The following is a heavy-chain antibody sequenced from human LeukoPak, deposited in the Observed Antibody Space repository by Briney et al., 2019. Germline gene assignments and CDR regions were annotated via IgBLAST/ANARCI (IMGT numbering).Heavy chain of an antibody. D-gene: IGHD2/OR15-2a*01. J-gene: IGHJ4*02. CDR3: AKETYLSLDY. V-gene: IGHV3-30*18. Sequence: GGSLRLSCAASGFTFSSYGMHWVRQAPGRGLEWVALISYDGSNKYYADSVKGRFTISRDNSKNTLYLQMNSLRAEDTAVYYCAKETYLSLDYWGQGTLVTVSS. CDR2: ISYDGSNK. CDR1: GFTFSSYG.